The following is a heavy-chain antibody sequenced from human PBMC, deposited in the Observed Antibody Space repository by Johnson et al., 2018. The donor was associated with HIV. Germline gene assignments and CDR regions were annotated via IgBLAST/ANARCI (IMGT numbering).Heavy chain of an antibody. CDR2: IYSGGST. Sequence: VQLVESGGGLVQPGGSLRLSCAASGFTVSSNYMSWVRQAPGKGLEWVAVIYSGGSTYYADSVKGRFTISRDNSKNTLYLQRNSLRAEDTAVYYCARIDYSNYEEAFDIWGQGTMVTVSS. D-gene: IGHD4-11*01. CDR3: ARIDYSNYEEAFDI. J-gene: IGHJ3*02. CDR1: GFTVSSNY. V-gene: IGHV3-66*01.